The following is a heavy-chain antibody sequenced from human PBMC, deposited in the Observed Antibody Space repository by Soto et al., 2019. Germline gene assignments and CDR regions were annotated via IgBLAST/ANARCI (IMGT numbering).Heavy chain of an antibody. CDR2: IYYSGST. CDR3: AAKPYNWNIWMVY. V-gene: IGHV4-59*01. J-gene: IGHJ4*02. D-gene: IGHD1-1*01. CDR1: GGSISSYY. Sequence: SETLSLTCTVSGGSISSYYWSWIRQPPGKGLEWIGYIYYSGSTNYNPSLKSRVTISVDTSKNQFSLKLSSVTAADTAVYYCAAKPYNWNIWMVYWGPGIMVTVSS.